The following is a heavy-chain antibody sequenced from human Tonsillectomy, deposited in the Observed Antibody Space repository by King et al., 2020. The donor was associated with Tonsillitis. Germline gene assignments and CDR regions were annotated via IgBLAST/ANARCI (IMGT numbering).Heavy chain of an antibody. J-gene: IGHJ4*02. Sequence: HVQLVQSGAEVKKPGASVKVSCKASGYSFLNYDINWVRQAPGQGLEWMAWMNPNSLRTGYARRLQGRVTLTRDTSITTAYMELRGLTSEDTAIYYCTRGRGDHESGHLNRSPLDYWGQGTLVSVSS. CDR1: GYSFLNYD. CDR2: MNPNSLRT. CDR3: TRGRGDHESGHLNRSPLDY. V-gene: IGHV1-8*02. D-gene: IGHD3-16*01.